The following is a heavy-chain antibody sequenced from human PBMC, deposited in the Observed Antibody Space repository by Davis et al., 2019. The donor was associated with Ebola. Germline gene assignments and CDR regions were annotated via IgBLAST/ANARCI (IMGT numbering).Heavy chain of an antibody. V-gene: IGHV3-66*01. CDR2: IYSGGST. CDR1: GFTVSSNY. CDR3: ARDDVWGTDYYYGTDV. Sequence: PGGSLRLSCAASGFTVSSNYMSWVRQAPGKGLEWVSVIYSGGSTYYADSVKGRFTISRDNSKNTLYLQMNSLRAEDTAVYYCARDDVWGTDYYYGTDVWGQGTTVTVSS. J-gene: IGHJ6*02. D-gene: IGHD2-8*01.